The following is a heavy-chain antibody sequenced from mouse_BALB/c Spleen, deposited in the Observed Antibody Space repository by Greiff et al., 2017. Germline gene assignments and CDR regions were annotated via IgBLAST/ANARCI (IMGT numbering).Heavy chain of an antibody. V-gene: IGHV3-2*02. J-gene: IGHJ4*01. D-gene: IGHD4-1*01. Sequence: EVKLQESGPGLVKPSQSLSLTCTVTGYSITSDYAWNWIRQFPGNKLEWMGYISYSGSTSYNPSLKSRISITRDTSKNQFFLQLNSVTTEDTATYYSARSTGFYAMDYWGQGTSVTVSS. CDR1: GYSITSDYA. CDR2: ISYSGST. CDR3: ARSTGFYAMDY.